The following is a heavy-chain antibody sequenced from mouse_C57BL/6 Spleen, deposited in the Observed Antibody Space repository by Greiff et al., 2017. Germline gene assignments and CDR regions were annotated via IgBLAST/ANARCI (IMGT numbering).Heavy chain of an antibody. CDR1: GYTFTSYW. J-gene: IGHJ2*01. CDR2: IDPSDSGT. V-gene: IGHV1-52*01. D-gene: IGHD6-1*01. CDR3: ARASYYFDY. Sequence: QVQLQQPGAELVRPGSSVKLSCKASGYTFTSYWMHWVKQRPIQGLEWIGNIDPSDSGTNYNQKFKGKATLTVDKSSRTAYMQLNSLTSEDSAVYFCARASYYFDYWGQGTTLTVSS.